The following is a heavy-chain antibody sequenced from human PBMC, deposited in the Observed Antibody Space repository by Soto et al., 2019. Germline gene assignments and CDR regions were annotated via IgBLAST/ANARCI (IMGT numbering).Heavy chain of an antibody. CDR2: ISSDGSST. J-gene: IGHJ4*02. D-gene: IGHD1-1*01. Sequence: VGSLRLSCADSGFTFSSYWMHWVRQVPGKGLVWVSRISSDGSSTNYADFAKGRFTISRDNAKKTVYMQMNSLRVEDTAVYYCARRDWNRGYCDFWGQGILVTVSS. V-gene: IGHV3-74*01. CDR3: ARRDWNRGYCDF. CDR1: GFTFSSYW.